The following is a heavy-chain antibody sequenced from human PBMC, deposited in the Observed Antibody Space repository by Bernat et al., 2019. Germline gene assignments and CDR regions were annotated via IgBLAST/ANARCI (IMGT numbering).Heavy chain of an antibody. D-gene: IGHD5/OR15-5a*01. CDR3: ARVGSTASYYYYYGMDV. CDR2: ISYDGSNK. J-gene: IGHJ6*02. V-gene: IGHV3-30-3*01. Sequence: QMQLVESGGGVVQPGRSLRLSCAASGFTFSSYAMHWVRQAPGKGLEWVAVISYDGSNKYYAESVKGRFTISRDNSRNTLYLQMSSLRAGDTAVYYCARVGSTASYYYYYGMDVWGQGTTVTVSS. CDR1: GFTFSSYA.